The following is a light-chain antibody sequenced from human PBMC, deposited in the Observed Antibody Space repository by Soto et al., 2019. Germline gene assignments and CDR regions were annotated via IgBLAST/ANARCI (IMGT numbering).Light chain of an antibody. Sequence: QSVLTQPASVSGSPGPSITISCTGTSSDVGGYDYVSWFQQYPGKAPSLMLYDVYRRPSGVSYRFSGSKSGNTASLTISGLQAEDEADYYCSSYTTTSTVVFGGGTKVTVL. J-gene: IGLJ2*01. CDR1: SSDVGGYDY. CDR3: SSYTTTSTVV. CDR2: DVY. V-gene: IGLV2-14*01.